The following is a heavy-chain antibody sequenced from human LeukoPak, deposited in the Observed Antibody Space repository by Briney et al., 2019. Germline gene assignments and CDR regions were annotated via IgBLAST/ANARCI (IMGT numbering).Heavy chain of an antibody. V-gene: IGHV3-53*01. CDR1: GFTVSSHY. CDR2: IYSGGST. D-gene: IGHD1-26*01. J-gene: IGHJ4*02. Sequence: GGSLRLSCTASGFTVSSHYISWVRQAPGKGLEWVSCIYSGGSTYYADSVKGRFTISRDNSKNTVFLQMNSLRAEDTAMYYCARGGWTYGRYYYFDYWGQGTLVTVSS. CDR3: ARGGWTYGRYYYFDY.